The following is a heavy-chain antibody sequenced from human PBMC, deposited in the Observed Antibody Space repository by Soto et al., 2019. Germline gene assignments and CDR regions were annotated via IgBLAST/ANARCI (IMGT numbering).Heavy chain of an antibody. V-gene: IGHV3-21*01. D-gene: IGHD3-9*01. CDR1: GFTFSSYS. CDR2: ISSSSSYI. J-gene: IGHJ3*02. Sequence: PGGSLRLSCAASGFTFSSYSMNWVRQAPGKGLEWVSSISSSSSYIYYADSVKGRFTISRDNAKNSLYLQMNSLRAEDTAVYYCASLLLTGYYDALDIWGQGTMVTVSS. CDR3: ASLLLTGYYDALDI.